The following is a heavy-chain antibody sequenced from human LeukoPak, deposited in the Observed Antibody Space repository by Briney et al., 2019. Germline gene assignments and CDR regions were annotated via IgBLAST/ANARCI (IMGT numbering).Heavy chain of an antibody. Sequence: GGSLRLSCAASGFTFSDYYMNWIRQAPGKGLEWISYISSSGGTIYYADSVKGRFTISRDNAKNSLYLQMNSLGAEDTAVYYCAGYSSGWFGAFHIWGQGTMVTVSS. J-gene: IGHJ3*02. D-gene: IGHD6-19*01. V-gene: IGHV3-11*04. CDR3: AGYSSGWFGAFHI. CDR1: GFTFSDYY. CDR2: ISSSGGTI.